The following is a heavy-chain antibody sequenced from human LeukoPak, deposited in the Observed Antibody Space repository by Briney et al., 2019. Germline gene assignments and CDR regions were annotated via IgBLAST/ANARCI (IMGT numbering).Heavy chain of an antibody. D-gene: IGHD3-10*01. V-gene: IGHV3-66*01. CDR2: IYSDGST. CDR3: ARVTFNYFGSGDAFGI. CDR1: GFTVSSNY. Sequence: GGSLRLSCAASGFTVSSNYMSWVRQAPGKGLEWVSIIYSDGSTYYADSVKGRFTISRDNSKNTLYLQMNSLRAEDTAVYYCARVTFNYFGSGDAFGIWGQGTMVTVSS. J-gene: IGHJ3*02.